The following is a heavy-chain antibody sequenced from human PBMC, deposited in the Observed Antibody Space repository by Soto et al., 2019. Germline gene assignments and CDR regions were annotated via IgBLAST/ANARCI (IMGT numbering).Heavy chain of an antibody. CDR1: GYSFTSCW. J-gene: IGHJ6*02. CDR2: IGPSDSYT. V-gene: IGHV5-10-1*01. Sequence: GESLNISCKGSGYSFTSCWISWVRHMPGKGLEWRGRIGPSDSYTNYSPSFQGHVTISADKSISTAYLQWSSLKASDTAMYYCARDLLGDYYERHRMDVSGQGTTVIGSS. D-gene: IGHD3-22*01. CDR3: ARDLLGDYYERHRMDV.